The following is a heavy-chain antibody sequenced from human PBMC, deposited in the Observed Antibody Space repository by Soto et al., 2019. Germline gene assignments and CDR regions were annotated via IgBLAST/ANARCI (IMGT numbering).Heavy chain of an antibody. CDR2: INPNSGGT. J-gene: IGHJ6*02. Sequence: ASVKVSCKASGYTFTGYYMHWVRQAPGQGLEWMGWINPNSGGTNYAQKFQGWVTMTRDTSISTAYMELSRLRSDDTAVYYCARDYYSRSPYYYYGMDVWGPGTTVTVSS. CDR1: GYTFTGYY. D-gene: IGHD6-6*01. V-gene: IGHV1-2*04. CDR3: ARDYYSRSPYYYYGMDV.